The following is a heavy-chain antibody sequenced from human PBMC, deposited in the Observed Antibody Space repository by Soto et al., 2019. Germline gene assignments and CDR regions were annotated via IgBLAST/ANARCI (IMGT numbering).Heavy chain of an antibody. V-gene: IGHV4-31*03. CDR2: IYYSGST. J-gene: IGHJ6*02. D-gene: IGHD3-10*01. CDR3: ARAYGSGYMDV. Sequence: QVQLQESGPGLVKPSQTLSLTCTVSGGSISSGGYYWSWIRQHPGKGLEWIGYIYYSGSTYYNPSLKXGXTXPXXTSKNQFSLKLSSVTAADTAVYYCARAYGSGYMDVWGQGTTVTVSS. CDR1: GGSISSGGYY.